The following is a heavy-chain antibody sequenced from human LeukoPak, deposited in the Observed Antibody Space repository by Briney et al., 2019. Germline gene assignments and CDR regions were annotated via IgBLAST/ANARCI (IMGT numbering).Heavy chain of an antibody. V-gene: IGHV5-51*01. D-gene: IGHD6-13*01. Sequence: GESLKISCKGSGYTFTTNWIAWVRQMPGKGLEWMGMIYPGDSDTRYSPSFQGHITISVDKSINTAYLQWSSLKASDTAMYYCERLSSLAALDYWGQGTLVTVSS. J-gene: IGHJ4*02. CDR1: GYTFTTNW. CDR2: IYPGDSDT. CDR3: ERLSSLAALDY.